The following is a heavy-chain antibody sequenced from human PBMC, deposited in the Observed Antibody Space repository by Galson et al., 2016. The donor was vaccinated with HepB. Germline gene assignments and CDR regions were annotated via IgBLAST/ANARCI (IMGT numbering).Heavy chain of an antibody. D-gene: IGHD1-26*01. J-gene: IGHJ4*02. Sequence: SVKVSCKASAYTFTNYAIHWVRQAPGQGLDWMGWIIPGNGDTKYSQTFQGRVTITRDTSANTAYMELSSLRSEDTAVYYCAREGNYYTLDCWGQGTLVTVSS. CDR3: AREGNYYTLDC. CDR2: IIPGNGDT. V-gene: IGHV1-3*01. CDR1: AYTFTNYA.